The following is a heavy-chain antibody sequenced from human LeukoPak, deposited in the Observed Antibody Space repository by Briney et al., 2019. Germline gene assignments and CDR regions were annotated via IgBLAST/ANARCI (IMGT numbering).Heavy chain of an antibody. CDR3: TRGSSGLYSDAFDI. Sequence: PGRSLRLSCTASGFTFGDYAMSWVRQAPGKGLEWVGFIRSKAYGGTTEYAASVKGRFTISRDDSKSIAYLQMNSLKTEDTAVYYCTRGSSGLYSDAFDIWGQGTMVTVSS. V-gene: IGHV3-49*04. CDR2: IRSKAYGGTT. D-gene: IGHD6-19*01. CDR1: GFTFGDYA. J-gene: IGHJ3*02.